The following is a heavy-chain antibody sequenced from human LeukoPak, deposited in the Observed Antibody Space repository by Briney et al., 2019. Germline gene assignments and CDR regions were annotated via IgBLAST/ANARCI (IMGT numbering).Heavy chain of an antibody. D-gene: IGHD2-21*01. CDR1: GFTFRSHA. J-gene: IGHJ4*02. CDR2: IYENGGTT. V-gene: IGHV3-23*01. CDR3: AKDFRIGYSAHFDY. Sequence: GGSLRLSCVGSGFTFRSHAMSWVRQAPEKGLEFVSGIYENGGTTYYAGSVKGRFSTSRDNSKNTLYLQMDSLRGEDTAVYYCAKDFRIGYSAHFDYWGQGALVTVSS.